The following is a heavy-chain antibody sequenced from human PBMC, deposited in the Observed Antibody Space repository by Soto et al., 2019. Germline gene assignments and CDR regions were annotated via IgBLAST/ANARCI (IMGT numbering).Heavy chain of an antibody. D-gene: IGHD1-1*01. J-gene: IGHJ3*02. V-gene: IGHV3-23*01. CDR1: GFTFSSYA. CDR2: ISGSGGST. Sequence: PGGSLRLSCAASGFTFSSYAMSWVRQAPGKGLEWVSAISGSGGSTYYADSVKGRFTISRDNSKNTLYLQMNTLRAEDMAVYFCAKILAVPVDAFAIPAQGTIVLGSS. CDR3: AKILAVPVDAFAI.